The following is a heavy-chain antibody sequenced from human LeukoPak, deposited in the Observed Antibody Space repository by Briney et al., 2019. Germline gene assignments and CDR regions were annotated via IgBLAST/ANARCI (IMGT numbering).Heavy chain of an antibody. CDR3: AKMGLQYQLLVNFDY. D-gene: IGHD2-2*01. V-gene: IGHV3-33*06. Sequence: GGSLRLSCAASGFTFSSYGMHWVRQAPGKGLEWVAVIWYDGSNKYYADSVKGRFTISRDNSKNTLYLQMNSLRAEDTAVYYCAKMGLQYQLLVNFDYWGQGTLVTVSS. CDR1: GFTFSSYG. CDR2: IWYDGSNK. J-gene: IGHJ4*02.